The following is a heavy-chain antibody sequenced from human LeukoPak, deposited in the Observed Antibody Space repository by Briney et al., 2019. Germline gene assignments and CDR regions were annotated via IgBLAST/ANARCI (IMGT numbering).Heavy chain of an antibody. V-gene: IGHV4-34*01. CDR2: INRSGST. J-gene: IGHJ6*02. CDR1: GGSFSGYY. CDR3: ARGDIVVVPAANQPDYYYYYGMDV. D-gene: IGHD2-2*01. Sequence: TSETLSLTCAVYGGSFSGYYWSWIRQPPGKGLEWIGEINRSGSTNYNPSLKSRVTISVDTSKNQFSLKLSSVTAADTAVYYCARGDIVVVPAANQPDYYYYYGMDVWGQGTTVTVSS.